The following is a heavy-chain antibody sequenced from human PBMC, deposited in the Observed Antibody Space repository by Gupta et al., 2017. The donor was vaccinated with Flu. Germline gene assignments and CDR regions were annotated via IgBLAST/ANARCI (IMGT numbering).Heavy chain of an antibody. J-gene: IGHJ4*02. CDR2: IKEDGSEK. Sequence: VTFSSYWVSWVRQAPGKGLEWVASIKEDGSEKHYVDSVKGRFTISRDNAKNSLSLQMNSLRAEDMAVYYCARGGYNRFDCWGQGTLVTVSS. V-gene: IGHV3-7*01. CDR3: ARGGYNRFDC. CDR1: VTFSSYW. D-gene: IGHD3-22*01.